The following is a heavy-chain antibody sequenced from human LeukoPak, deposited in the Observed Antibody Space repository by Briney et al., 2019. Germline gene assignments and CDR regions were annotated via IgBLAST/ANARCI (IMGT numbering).Heavy chain of an antibody. CDR3: ARVAYYYYYYYMDV. J-gene: IGHJ6*03. CDR1: GGSISSGDYY. CDR2: IYYSGST. V-gene: IGHV4-30-4*08. Sequence: PSXXXXLTCTVSGGSISSGDYYWRWIRQPPGKGLEGIVYIYYSGSTYYNPSLKRRFTKTVKRTKNKCSLRLSSVTAADTAVYYCARVAYYYYYYYMDVWGKGTTVTVSS.